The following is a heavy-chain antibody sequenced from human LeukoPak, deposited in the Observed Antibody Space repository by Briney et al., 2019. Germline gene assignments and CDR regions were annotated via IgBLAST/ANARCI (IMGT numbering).Heavy chain of an antibody. CDR3: ARVRVKMAPYGIDV. J-gene: IGHJ6*02. D-gene: IGHD5-24*01. V-gene: IGHV4-4*07. CDR2: IYTSGST. CDR1: GGSISSYY. Sequence: SETLSLTCSVSGGSISSYYWSWIRQPAGKGLEWIGRIYTSGSTNYNPSLKSRVTMSVDTSKNQFSLKLSSVTAADTAVYYCARVRVKMAPYGIDVWGQGTTVTVSS.